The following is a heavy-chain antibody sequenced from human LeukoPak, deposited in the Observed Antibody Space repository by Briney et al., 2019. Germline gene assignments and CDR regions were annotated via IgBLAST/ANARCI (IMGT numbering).Heavy chain of an antibody. CDR3: AKPFRGEDYWYFDL. J-gene: IGHJ2*01. V-gene: IGHV3-NL1*01. CDR2: IYGTGVST. CDR1: GFTFSSYS. D-gene: IGHD3-10*01. Sequence: SGGSLRLSCAASGFTFSSYSMNWVRQAPGKGLEWVSMIYGTGVSTFYADSVKGRFTISRDNSKNTLYLQMNSLRAEDTAVYYCAKPFRGEDYWYFDLWGRGTLVTVSS.